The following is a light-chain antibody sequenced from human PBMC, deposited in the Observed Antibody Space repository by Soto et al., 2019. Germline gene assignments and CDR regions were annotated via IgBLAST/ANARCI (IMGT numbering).Light chain of an antibody. CDR1: SSDVGGYNY. V-gene: IGLV2-14*03. CDR3: CSYTTSNTRQIA. J-gene: IGLJ1*01. Sequence: QSALTQPASVSGSPGQSITISCTGTSSDVGGYNYVSWYQHHPGKAPKLMIYGVSNRPSGVSNRFSGSKSGNTASLTISGLQPEDEADYYCCSYTTSNTRQIAFGTGTKVTVL. CDR2: GVS.